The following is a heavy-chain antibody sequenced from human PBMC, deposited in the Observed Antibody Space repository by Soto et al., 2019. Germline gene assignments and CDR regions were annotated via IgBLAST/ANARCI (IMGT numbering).Heavy chain of an antibody. D-gene: IGHD5-18*01. Sequence: QVQLVQSGAEVKKPGASLKVSCKVFGYTLTELSMHWVRQPPGKGLEWMGGFDPEAGKTIYAQKFQGSVTMTEDTSTDTAYMELSSLKSGDTAVYFCASGYSYGYYFDFWGQGTLVTVSS. CDR3: ASGYSYGYYFDF. J-gene: IGHJ4*02. CDR1: GYTLTELS. CDR2: FDPEAGKT. V-gene: IGHV1-24*01.